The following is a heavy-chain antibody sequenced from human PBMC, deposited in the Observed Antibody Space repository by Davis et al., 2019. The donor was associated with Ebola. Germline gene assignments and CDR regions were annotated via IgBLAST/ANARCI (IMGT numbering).Heavy chain of an antibody. D-gene: IGHD6-19*01. CDR3: ARDIAVAASDY. CDR1: GGTFSSYA. J-gene: IGHJ4*02. V-gene: IGHV1-69*13. CDR2: IIPIFGTA. Sequence: SVKVSCKASGGTFSSYAISWVRQAPGQGLEWMGGIIPIFGTANYAQKFQGRVTITADESTTTAYMELRSLRSDDTAVYYCARDIAVAASDYWGQGTLVTVSS.